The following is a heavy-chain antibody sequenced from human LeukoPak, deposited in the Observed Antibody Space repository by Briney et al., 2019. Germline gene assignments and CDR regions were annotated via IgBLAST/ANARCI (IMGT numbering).Heavy chain of an antibody. V-gene: IGHV3-7*01. CDR3: TRDRFYAMDA. Sequence: GGSLRLSCLASGFTFSNSWMTWVRQAPGRGLEWVANIKEDGSDKQYVDSVRGRFTISRDNAKNSVSLQMDGLRAEDTAVYYCTRDRFYAMDAWGQGTTVTVSS. CDR2: IKEDGSDK. J-gene: IGHJ6*02. CDR1: GFTFSNSW.